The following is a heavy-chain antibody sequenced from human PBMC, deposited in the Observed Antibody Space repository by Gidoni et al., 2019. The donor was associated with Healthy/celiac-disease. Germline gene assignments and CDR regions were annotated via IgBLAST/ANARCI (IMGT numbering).Heavy chain of an antibody. CDR1: GGSFRGYY. D-gene: IGHD3-10*01. CDR3: ARINYYGSGSYSYYYYYGMDV. CDR2: INHSGST. Sequence: QVQLPPWGAGLLKPSETLSLTCPVYGGSFRGYYWSWIRQPPGKGLEWIGEINHSGSTNYNPSLKSRVTISVDTSKNQFSLKLSSVTAADTAVYYCARINYYGSGSYSYYYYYGMDVWGQGTTVTVSS. J-gene: IGHJ6*02. V-gene: IGHV4-34*01.